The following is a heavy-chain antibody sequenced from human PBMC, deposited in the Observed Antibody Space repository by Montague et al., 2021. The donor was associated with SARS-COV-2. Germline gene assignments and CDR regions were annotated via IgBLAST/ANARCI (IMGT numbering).Heavy chain of an antibody. CDR2: IKQSGST. CDR3: ARGHLSVSVIVVVFTSASYYFDY. J-gene: IGHJ4*02. D-gene: IGHD3-22*01. V-gene: IGHV4-34*01. Sequence: SETLSLTCAVYGGSFGDDRWSWIRQPPGKGLEWIGDIKQSGSTNXXPSLKSRVAISVDTSKNQFSLKLTSVTAADTAVYFCARGHLSVSVIVVVFTSASYYFDYWGRGAQVTVSS. CDR1: GGSFGDDR.